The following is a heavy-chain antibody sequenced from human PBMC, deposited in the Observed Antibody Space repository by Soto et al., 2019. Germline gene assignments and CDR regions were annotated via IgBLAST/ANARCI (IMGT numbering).Heavy chain of an antibody. V-gene: IGHV4-31*03. J-gene: IGHJ5*02. Sequence: QVQLQESGPGLVKPSQTLSLTCTVSGGSISSGGYYWSWIRQHPGKGLEWIGYIYYSGSTYYNPSLKSRVTISVDTSKNQFALKLSSVTAADTAVYYCARSIAVAATGWFAPWGQGTLVTDSS. CDR3: ARSIAVAATGWFAP. CDR2: IYYSGST. CDR1: GGSISSGGYY. D-gene: IGHD6-19*01.